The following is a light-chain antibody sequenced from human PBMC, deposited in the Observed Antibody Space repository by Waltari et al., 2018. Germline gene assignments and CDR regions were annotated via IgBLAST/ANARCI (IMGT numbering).Light chain of an antibody. V-gene: IGKV3-20*01. Sequence: EVVLTQSPGSLSLSPGERATLSCRASQRISSTYVAWFQQRPGQVPRLLSYGASNRATGIPDRFSGSGSVADFTLTISRLEPEDFAIYYCHQYTDSVLTFGGGTKVEIK. J-gene: IGKJ4*01. CDR3: HQYTDSVLT. CDR1: QRISSTY. CDR2: GAS.